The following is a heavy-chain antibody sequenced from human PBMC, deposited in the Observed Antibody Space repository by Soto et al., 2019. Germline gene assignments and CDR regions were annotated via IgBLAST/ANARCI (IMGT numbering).Heavy chain of an antibody. CDR1: GGSISTYY. D-gene: IGHD4-17*01. CDR3: ARHTLTVSSGFDN. V-gene: IGHV4-59*12. J-gene: IGHJ4*02. CDR2: THYSGNT. Sequence: QVQLQESGPGLVKPSETLSLTCTVSGGSISTYYWDWLRQSPEKGLEWIGYTHYSGNTNYHPSLRGRVTISLDTSRNQFSLILSAVTAADTAIYYCARHTLTVSSGFDNWGQGALVTVSS.